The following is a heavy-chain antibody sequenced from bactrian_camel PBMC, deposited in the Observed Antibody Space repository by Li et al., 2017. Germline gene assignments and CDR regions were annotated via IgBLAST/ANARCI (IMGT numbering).Heavy chain of an antibody. Sequence: QVQLVESGGGSVQPGGSLRLSCAAAGFTFSNTYMTWVRQAPGKGLEWVSAISPLGSRRTYADSVKGRFTISHDNAKKTLTLLMNNLKPEDTAMYSCAYDPRCISPTGGAWYYDTWGQGTQVTVS. D-gene: IGHD1*01. CDR2: ISPLGSRR. CDR3: AYDPRCISPTGGAWYYDT. V-gene: IGHV3S5*01. CDR1: GFTFSNTY. J-gene: IGHJ4*01.